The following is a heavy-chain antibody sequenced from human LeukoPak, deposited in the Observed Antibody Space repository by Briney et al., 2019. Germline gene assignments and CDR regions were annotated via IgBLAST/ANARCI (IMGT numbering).Heavy chain of an antibody. J-gene: IGHJ6*02. CDR1: GYTFNNYA. V-gene: IGHV1-18*01. CDR2: FNPDSGNT. D-gene: IGHD3-9*01. Sequence: ASVKVSCKASGYTFNNYAISWVRQAPGQGPEWMGWFNPDSGNTKYAQKFQDRVTMTTDTSTSTAYMGLRSLRSDDTAVYYCARVPSGGYDILTNYYFYYGMDVWGQGTTVTVSS. CDR3: ARVPSGGYDILTNYYFYYGMDV.